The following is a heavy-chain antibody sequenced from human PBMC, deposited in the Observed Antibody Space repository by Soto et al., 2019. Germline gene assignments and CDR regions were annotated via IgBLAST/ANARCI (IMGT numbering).Heavy chain of an antibody. CDR2: IYPGDSDT. D-gene: IGHD3-16*01. CDR3: ARWSIGGDAFDI. V-gene: IGHV5-51*01. Sequence: WIRQSPEKGLEWMGIIYPGDSDTRYSPSFQGQVTISADKSISTAYLQWSSLKASDTAMYYCARWSIGGDAFDIWGQGTMVTVSS. J-gene: IGHJ3*02.